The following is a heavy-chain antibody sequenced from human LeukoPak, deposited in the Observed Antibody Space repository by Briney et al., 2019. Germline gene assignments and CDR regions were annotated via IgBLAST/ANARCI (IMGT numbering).Heavy chain of an antibody. D-gene: IGHD3-22*01. CDR3: AKDDDSSGFGYFDY. CDR1: GLTFSSYA. Sequence: GGSLRLSCAASGLTFSSYAMHWFRQAPGRGLEWVAVISYDGGNQYYADSVKGRFTLSRDNSKKTLFLQMNSLRAEDTAVYYCAKDDDSSGFGYFDYWGQGTLVTVSS. J-gene: IGHJ4*02. V-gene: IGHV3-30*18. CDR2: ISYDGGNQ.